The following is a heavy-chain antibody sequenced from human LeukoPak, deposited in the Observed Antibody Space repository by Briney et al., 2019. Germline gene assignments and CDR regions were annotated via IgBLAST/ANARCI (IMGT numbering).Heavy chain of an antibody. CDR3: AREDSPSSYDPPDY. CDR2: ISYDGSNK. CDR1: GFTFSSYA. D-gene: IGHD5-12*01. Sequence: PWGSLRLSCAASGFTFSSYAMHWVRQAPGKGLEWVAVISYDGSNKYYADSVKGRFTISRDNSKNTLYLQMNSLRAEDTAVYYCAREDSPSSYDPPDYWGQGTLVTVSS. V-gene: IGHV3-30-3*01. J-gene: IGHJ4*02.